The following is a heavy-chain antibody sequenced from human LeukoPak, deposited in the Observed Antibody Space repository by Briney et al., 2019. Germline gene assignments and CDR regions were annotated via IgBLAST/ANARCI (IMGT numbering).Heavy chain of an antibody. V-gene: IGHV4-59*02. Sequence: PSETLSLTCTVSGGSVSDYYWSWIRQSPGKGLEWIGYIYYTETSYNPSLKSRVTISADTSKNQFSLSLSSVTAADTAVYYCARTLHGYPFDPWGQGTLVTVSS. D-gene: IGHD5-18*01. CDR3: ARTLHGYPFDP. J-gene: IGHJ5*02. CDR2: IYYTET. CDR1: GGSVSDYY.